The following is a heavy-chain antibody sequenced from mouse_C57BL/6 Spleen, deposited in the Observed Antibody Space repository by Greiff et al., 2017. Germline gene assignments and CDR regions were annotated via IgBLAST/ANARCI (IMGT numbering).Heavy chain of an antibody. Sequence: VQLQQPGTELVKPGASVKLSCKASGYTFTSYWMHWVKQRPGQGLEWIGNINPSNGGTNYNEKFKSKATLTVDTSSSTAYMQLSSLTTEDSAVDYCARGAYYGSSHLDYWGQGTTRTVSS. V-gene: IGHV1-53*01. CDR2: INPSNGGT. CDR3: ARGAYYGSSHLDY. CDR1: GYTFTSYW. J-gene: IGHJ2*01. D-gene: IGHD1-1*01.